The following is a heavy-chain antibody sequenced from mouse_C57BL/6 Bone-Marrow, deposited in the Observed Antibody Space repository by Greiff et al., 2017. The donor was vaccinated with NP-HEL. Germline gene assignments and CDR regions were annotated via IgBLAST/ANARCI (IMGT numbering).Heavy chain of an antibody. CDR3: ARYIPHYCGSSYEYYFDY. Sequence: EVHLVESGGGLVQPGGSLSLSCAASGFTFTDYYMSWVRQPPGKALEWLGFIRNKANGYTTEYSASVKGRFTISRDNSQSILYLQMNALRAEDSATYYCARYIPHYCGSSYEYYFDYWGQGTTLTVSS. D-gene: IGHD1-1*01. CDR1: GFTFTDYY. V-gene: IGHV7-3*01. J-gene: IGHJ2*01. CDR2: IRNKANGYTT.